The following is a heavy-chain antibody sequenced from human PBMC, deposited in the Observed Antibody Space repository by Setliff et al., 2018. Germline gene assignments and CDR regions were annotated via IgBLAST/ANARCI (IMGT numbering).Heavy chain of an antibody. J-gene: IGHJ4*02. CDR2: ISPYNGVT. Sequence: GASVKVSCKASAYILSSYGISWVRQAPGEGLEWMGWISPYNGVTSYAQRFQGRVTMTTDTSTGAAYLELMSLRSDDTAIYYCSRLVRFCTKISCQRLLGDDYWGQGALVTVSS. D-gene: IGHD2-2*01. V-gene: IGHV1-18*01. CDR1: AYILSSYG. CDR3: SRLVRFCTKISCQRLLGDDY.